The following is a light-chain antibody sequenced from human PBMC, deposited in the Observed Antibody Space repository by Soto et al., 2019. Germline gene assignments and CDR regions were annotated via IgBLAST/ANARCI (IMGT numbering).Light chain of an antibody. CDR3: QQYNNWWT. J-gene: IGKJ1*01. CDR1: HSVSID. Sequence: IVMTQSPASLSVSPGERATLSCRASHSVSIDLAWYQQKPGQAPRLLIYGASTRATGVPARFSGSGSGTDFTLTITSLQSDGLAVYYCQQYNNWWTFGQGTKVGI. CDR2: GAS. V-gene: IGKV3-15*01.